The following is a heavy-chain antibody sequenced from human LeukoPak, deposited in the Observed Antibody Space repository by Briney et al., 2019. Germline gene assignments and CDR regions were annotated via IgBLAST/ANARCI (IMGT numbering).Heavy chain of an antibody. CDR2: INHSGST. CDR3: ARNGVPAASYDY. CDR1: GGSFSGYY. J-gene: IGHJ4*02. Sequence: SETLSLTCAVYGGSFSGYYWSWIRQLPGKGLEWIGEINHSGSTNYNPSLKSRVTISVDTSKNQFSLKLSSVTAADTAVYYCARNGVPAASYDYWGQGTLVTVSS. D-gene: IGHD2-2*01. V-gene: IGHV4-34*01.